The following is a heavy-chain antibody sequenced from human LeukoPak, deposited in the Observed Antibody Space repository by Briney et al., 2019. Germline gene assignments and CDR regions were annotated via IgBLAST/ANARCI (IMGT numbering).Heavy chain of an antibody. CDR3: ARGAGSLEWLSLRNWFDP. J-gene: IGHJ5*02. D-gene: IGHD3-3*01. CDR2: IYYSGST. V-gene: IGHV4-59*01. Sequence: SETLSLTCTVSGGSISSYYWSWIRQPPGKGLEWIGYIYYSGSTNYNPSLKSRVTISVDTSKNQFSLKLSSVTAADTAVYYCARGAGSLEWLSLRNWFDPWGQGTLVTVSS. CDR1: GGSISSYY.